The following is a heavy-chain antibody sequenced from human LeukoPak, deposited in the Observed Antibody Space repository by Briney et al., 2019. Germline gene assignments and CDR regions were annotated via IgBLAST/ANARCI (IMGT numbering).Heavy chain of an antibody. Sequence: GGSLRLSCAASGFTFSSYAMSWVRQAPGKGLEWVSAITSGANTCYADSVKGRFTISRDNSKNTLYLQMNSLRAEDTAVYYCAKDLGLWSGYYTFDHWGQGTLVTVSS. D-gene: IGHD3-3*01. V-gene: IGHV3-23*01. CDR2: ITSGANT. CDR1: GFTFSSYA. J-gene: IGHJ4*02. CDR3: AKDLGLWSGYYTFDH.